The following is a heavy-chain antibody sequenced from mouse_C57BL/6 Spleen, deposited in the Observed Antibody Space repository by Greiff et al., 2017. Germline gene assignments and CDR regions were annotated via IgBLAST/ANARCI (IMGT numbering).Heavy chain of an antibody. CDR3: TRWGTETWFAY. CDR1: GYTFTDYE. D-gene: IGHD2-14*01. J-gene: IGHJ3*01. V-gene: IGHV1-15*01. Sequence: QVQLKESGAELVRPGASVTLSCKASGYTFTDYEMHWVKQTPVHGLEWIGAIDPETGGTAYNQKFKGKAILTADKSSSTAYMELRSLTSEDSAVYYCTRWGTETWFAYWGQGTLVTVSA. CDR2: IDPETGGT.